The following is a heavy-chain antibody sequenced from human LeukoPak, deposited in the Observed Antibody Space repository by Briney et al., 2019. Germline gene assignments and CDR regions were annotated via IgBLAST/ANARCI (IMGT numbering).Heavy chain of an antibody. CDR2: ISAYNGNT. Sequence: ASVKVSCKAFGYTFTSYGISWVRQAPGQGLEWMGWISAYNGNTNYAQKLQGRVTMTTDTSTSTAYMEMRSLRSDDTAVYYCARDQGYDSSGYPAFDYWGQGTLVTVSS. V-gene: IGHV1-18*01. CDR1: GYTFTSYG. D-gene: IGHD3-22*01. J-gene: IGHJ4*02. CDR3: ARDQGYDSSGYPAFDY.